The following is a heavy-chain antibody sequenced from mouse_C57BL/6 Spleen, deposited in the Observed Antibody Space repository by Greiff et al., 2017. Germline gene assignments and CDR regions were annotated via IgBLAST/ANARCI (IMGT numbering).Heavy chain of an antibody. J-gene: IGHJ4*01. CDR3: ARSEGNYERYYAMDY. Sequence: VQLQQSGPELVKPGASVTISCKASGYTFTDYYMNWLKQSLGKNLEWIGDINPNNGGTSYNPQFKGKATLTVDKSSSTAYMELRSLTSEDSAVYDCARSEGNYERYYAMDYWGQGTSVTVSS. V-gene: IGHV1-26*01. CDR1: GYTFTDYY. CDR2: INPNNGGT. D-gene: IGHD2-1*01.